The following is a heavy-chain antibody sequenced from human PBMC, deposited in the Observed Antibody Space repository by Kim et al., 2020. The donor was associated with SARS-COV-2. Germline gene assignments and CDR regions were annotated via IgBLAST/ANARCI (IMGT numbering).Heavy chain of an antibody. Sequence: SETLSLTCTVSGYSISSGYYWGWIRQPPGKGLEWIGSIYHSGSTYYNPSLKSRVTISVDTSKNQFSLKLSSVTAADTAVYYCARDSGYYAGWYFDLWGRGTLVTVSS. V-gene: IGHV4-38-2*02. J-gene: IGHJ2*01. CDR1: GYSISSGYY. CDR2: IYHSGST. CDR3: ARDSGYYAGWYFDL. D-gene: IGHD5-12*01.